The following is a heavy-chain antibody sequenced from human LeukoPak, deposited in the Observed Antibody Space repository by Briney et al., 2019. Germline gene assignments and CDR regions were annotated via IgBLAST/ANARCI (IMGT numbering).Heavy chain of an antibody. CDR1: GGSFSGYY. CDR2: INHSGGT. CDR3: ARGARAGYNLEPFDN. J-gene: IGHJ4*02. Sequence: SETLSLTCAVYGGSFSGYYWSWIRQPPGKGLEWIGEINHSGGTNYNPSLKSRVTISVDTSKNQFSLKLSSVTAADTAVYYCARGARAGYNLEPFDNWGQGTLVTVSS. V-gene: IGHV4-34*01. D-gene: IGHD5-24*01.